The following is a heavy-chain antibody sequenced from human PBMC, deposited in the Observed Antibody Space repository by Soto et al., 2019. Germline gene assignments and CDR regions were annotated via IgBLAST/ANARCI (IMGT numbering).Heavy chain of an antibody. CDR2: IIPIFGTA. CDR3: VRVGKLELPLVGYGMDV. V-gene: IGHV1-69*12. J-gene: IGHJ6*02. D-gene: IGHD1-7*01. Sequence: QVQLVQSGAEVKKPGSSVKVSCKASGGTFSSYAISWVRQAPGQGLEWMGGIIPIFGTANYAQKFQGRVKITADESTSTAYMELSSLRSEDTAVYYCVRVGKLELPLVGYGMDVWGQGTTVTVSS. CDR1: GGTFSSYA.